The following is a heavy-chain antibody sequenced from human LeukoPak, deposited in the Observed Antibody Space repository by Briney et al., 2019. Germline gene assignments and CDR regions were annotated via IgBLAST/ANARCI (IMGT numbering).Heavy chain of an antibody. Sequence: SETLSLTCTVSGGSISSSSYYWGWIRQPPGKGLEWIGSIYYSGSTYYNPSLKSRVTISVDRSKNQFSLELSSVTAADTAVYYCARHGGRITIFGVVYDAFDIWGQGTMVTVSS. CDR1: GGSISSSSYY. CDR2: IYYSGST. V-gene: IGHV4-39*01. D-gene: IGHD3-3*01. CDR3: ARHGGRITIFGVVYDAFDI. J-gene: IGHJ3*02.